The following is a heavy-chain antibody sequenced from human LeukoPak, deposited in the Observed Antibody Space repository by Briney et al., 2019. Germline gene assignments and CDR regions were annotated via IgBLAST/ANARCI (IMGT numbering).Heavy chain of an antibody. V-gene: IGHV1-69*04. CDR1: GGTFSSYA. J-gene: IGHJ5*02. CDR2: IIPIFGIA. D-gene: IGHD6-19*01. CDR3: ARDAGGSHSSGWAGWSDP. Sequence: ASVKVSCKASGGTFSSYAISWVRQAPGQGLEWMGRIIPIFGIANYAQKFQGRVTITADKSTSTAYMELSSLRSEDTAVYYCARDAGGSHSSGWAGWSDPWGQGTLVTVSS.